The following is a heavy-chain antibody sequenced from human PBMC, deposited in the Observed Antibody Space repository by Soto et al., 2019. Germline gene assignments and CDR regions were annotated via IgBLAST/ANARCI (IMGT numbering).Heavy chain of an antibody. CDR3: AGGWGKYFGANAF. D-gene: IGHD7-27*01. CDR1: GYTFNTFG. J-gene: IGHJ4*02. Sequence: IQLVQSAGEVKRPGASVKVSCKASGYTFNTFGITWVRQAPGQGLEWMGCVSGYSDKRDYSRKLQDRITLTADPSTTTSYMELRSLTSDDTAVYYCAGGWGKYFGANAFGAQGPLVTVSP. V-gene: IGHV1-18*01. CDR2: VSGYSDKR.